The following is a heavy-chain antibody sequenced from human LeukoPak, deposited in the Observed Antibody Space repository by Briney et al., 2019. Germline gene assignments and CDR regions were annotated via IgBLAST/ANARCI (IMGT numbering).Heavy chain of an antibody. J-gene: IGHJ4*02. Sequence: SETLSLTCTVSGGSISDSFWSWIRQPPGKGLEWIGFVYYSGTTYYNPSLKSRVTISVDMSTNQFSLKMYSVSAADTALYYCARVGATTRSFDYWGQGALVTVSS. CDR1: GGSISDSF. V-gene: IGHV4-59*01. CDR3: ARVGATTRSFDY. CDR2: VYYSGTT. D-gene: IGHD1-26*01.